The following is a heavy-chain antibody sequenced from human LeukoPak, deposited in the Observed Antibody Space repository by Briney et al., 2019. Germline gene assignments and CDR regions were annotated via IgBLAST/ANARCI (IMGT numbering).Heavy chain of an antibody. CDR1: GFTFSDYY. CDR2: ISSSGSTI. V-gene: IGHV3-11*01. Sequence: GGSLRLSCAASGFTFSDYYISWIRQAPGKGLEWVSYISSSGSTIYYADSVKGRFTISRDNAKNSLYLQMNSLRAEDTAVYYCARDSSWYYFDYWGQGTLVTVSS. D-gene: IGHD6-13*01. J-gene: IGHJ4*02. CDR3: ARDSSWYYFDY.